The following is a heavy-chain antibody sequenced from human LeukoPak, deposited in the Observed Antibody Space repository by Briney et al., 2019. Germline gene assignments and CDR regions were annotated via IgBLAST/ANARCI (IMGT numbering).Heavy chain of an antibody. Sequence: GGSLTLSCAVSGLNFSKYAMSWVRQAPGRGLKWVYSTHVSDSYAFYTDFLKDRFTISRDHSKKPLVLQMNSLRANDTAVYYCAKDFSNWHRDWGQGVLVTVSS. CDR1: GLNFSKYA. J-gene: IGHJ4*02. CDR3: AKDFSNWHRD. V-gene: IGHV3-23*01. D-gene: IGHD1-1*01. CDR2: THVSDSYA.